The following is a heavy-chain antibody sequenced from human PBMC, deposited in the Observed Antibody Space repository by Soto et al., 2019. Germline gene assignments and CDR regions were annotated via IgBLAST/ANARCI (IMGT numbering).Heavy chain of an antibody. CDR3: ARHGPRVYYDNSDYYYYGMDV. D-gene: IGHD3-22*01. Sequence: SETLSLTCTVSGGSMTSYYWTWIRQPAGKGLEWIGRVYSSGGTHYNPSLKSRVTISLDTSKNQFSLRLLSVTGADTAMYYCARHGPRVYYDNSDYYYYGMDVWGQGTTVTVSS. J-gene: IGHJ6*02. CDR2: VYSSGGT. CDR1: GGSMTSYY. V-gene: IGHV4-4*07.